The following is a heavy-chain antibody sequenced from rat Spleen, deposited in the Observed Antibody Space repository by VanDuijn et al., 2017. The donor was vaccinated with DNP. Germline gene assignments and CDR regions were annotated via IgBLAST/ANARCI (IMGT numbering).Heavy chain of an antibody. J-gene: IGHJ2*01. CDR1: GLTFSDYY. Sequence: EVQLVESGGGLVQPGGSLKLSCAASGLTFSDYYMAWVRQAPKKGLEWVASISHEGSVTNYGDSVKGRFTISRDNAKSTLYLQMNSLRSEDTATYYCARPAWERPFDYWGQGVMVTVSS. V-gene: IGHV5-22*01. D-gene: IGHD5-1*01. CDR2: ISHEGSVT. CDR3: ARPAWERPFDY.